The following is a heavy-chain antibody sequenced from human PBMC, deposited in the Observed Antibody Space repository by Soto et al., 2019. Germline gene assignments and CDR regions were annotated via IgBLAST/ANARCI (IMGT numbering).Heavy chain of an antibody. J-gene: IGHJ5*02. CDR2: IIPILGIA. Sequence: QVQLVQSGAEVKKPGSSVKVSCKASGGTFSSYTISWVRQAPGQGLEWMGRIIPILGIANYAQKFQGRVTITADKSTSTAYMELSSLRSEDTAVYYCAIVVAAIGWFDPWGQGTLVTVSS. D-gene: IGHD2-15*01. CDR3: AIVVAAIGWFDP. V-gene: IGHV1-69*02. CDR1: GGTFSSYT.